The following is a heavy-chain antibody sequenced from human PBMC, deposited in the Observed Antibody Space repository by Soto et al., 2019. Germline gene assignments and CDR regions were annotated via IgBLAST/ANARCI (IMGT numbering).Heavy chain of an antibody. CDR3: AKDGVPWYYRRGWYYDY. D-gene: IGHD6-19*01. CDR1: GFTFNTYS. Sequence: GGSLRLXCAASGFTFNTYSMTWVRQAPGKGLQWVSSISLSHTYIDYADSVRGRFTISRDNAPNALYLQMDSLRAEDTAVYYCAKDGVPWYYRRGWYYDYWGQGTLVTVSS. J-gene: IGHJ4*02. V-gene: IGHV3-21*01. CDR2: ISLSHTYI.